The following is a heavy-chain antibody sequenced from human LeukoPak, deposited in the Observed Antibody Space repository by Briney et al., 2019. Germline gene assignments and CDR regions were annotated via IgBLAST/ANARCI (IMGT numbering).Heavy chain of an antibody. J-gene: IGHJ6*02. D-gene: IGHD6-19*01. CDR2: LSAYNGNT. V-gene: IGHV1-18*01. CDR3: ARDLIGQWLATYYYYYGMDV. CDR1: GYTFTSYG. Sequence: VASVKVSCKASGYTFTSYGISWVRQAPGQGLEWMGWLSAYNGNTNSAQKFQGRVTMTTDTSTSTAYMELRSLRSDDTAVYYCARDLIGQWLATYYYYYGMDVWGQGTTVTVSS.